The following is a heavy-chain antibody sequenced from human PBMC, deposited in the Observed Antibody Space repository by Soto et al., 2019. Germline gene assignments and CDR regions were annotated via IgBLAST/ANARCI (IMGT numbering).Heavy chain of an antibody. CDR3: ARAAVYSGYGKYYFDY. CDR1: GGSISSGDYY. V-gene: IGHV4-30-4*01. Sequence: PSETLSLTCTVSGGSISSGDYYWSWIRQPPGKGLEWIGYIYYSGSTYYNPSLKSRVTISVDTSKNQFSLKLSSVTAADTAVYYCARAAVYSGYGKYYFDYWGQGTLVTVS. D-gene: IGHD5-12*01. J-gene: IGHJ4*02. CDR2: IYYSGST.